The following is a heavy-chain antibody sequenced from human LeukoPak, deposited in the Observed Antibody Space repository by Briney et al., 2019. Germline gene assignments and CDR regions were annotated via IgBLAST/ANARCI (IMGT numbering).Heavy chain of an antibody. Sequence: GXSLXISCRTSGYSFSYHWIGWGRRMPGKGLGWTALIYPGDTDTRYNPSFGGQVSISADKSIKTAYLDWSSLTGSDTAMYYCARLDRADCSTRCSRGSGAFDIWGPGTMVTVSS. V-gene: IGHV5-51*01. J-gene: IGHJ3*02. CDR1: GYSFSYHW. D-gene: IGHD2-2*01. CDR2: IYPGDTDT. CDR3: ARLDRADCSTRCSRGSGAFDI.